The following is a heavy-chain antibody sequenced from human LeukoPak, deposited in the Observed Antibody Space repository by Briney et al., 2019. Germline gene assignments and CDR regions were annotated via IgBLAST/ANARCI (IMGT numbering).Heavy chain of an antibody. CDR1: GFTFSSYA. Sequence: GGSLRLSCAASGFTFSSYAMSWVRQAPGKGLEWVSAISGSGGSPYYADSVKGRFTISRDNSKNTLYLQMNSLRAEDTAVYYCAKRTTPNSGSYYNWFDPWGQGTLVTVSS. CDR3: AKRTTPNSGSYYNWFDP. J-gene: IGHJ5*02. D-gene: IGHD1-26*01. V-gene: IGHV3-23*01. CDR2: ISGSGGSP.